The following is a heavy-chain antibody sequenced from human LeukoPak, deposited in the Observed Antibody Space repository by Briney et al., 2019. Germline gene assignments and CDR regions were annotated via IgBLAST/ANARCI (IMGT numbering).Heavy chain of an antibody. D-gene: IGHD5-18*01. V-gene: IGHV1-24*01. Sequence: ASVKVSCKVSGYTLTELSMHWVRQAPGKGLEWMGGFDPEDGETIYAQKFQGRVTMTEDTSTDTAYMELSSLRSEDTAVYYCASGNSYDPYNWLDPWGQGTLVTVSS. CDR3: ASGNSYDPYNWLDP. CDR1: GYTLTELS. J-gene: IGHJ5*02. CDR2: FDPEDGET.